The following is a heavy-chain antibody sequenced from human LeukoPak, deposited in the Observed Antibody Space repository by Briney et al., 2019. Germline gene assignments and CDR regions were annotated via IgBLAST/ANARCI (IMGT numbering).Heavy chain of an antibody. CDR2: ITWNGDYT. CDR1: GFTFDDYG. Sequence: GGSLRLSCAASGFTFDDYGMSWVRQAPGKGLEWVSTITWNGDYTAYADSVKGRFTISRDNAKNSLYVQMNSLSPDDTALYYCARSSATVTTRFFDLWGRGTTVTVSS. CDR3: ARSSATVTTRFFDL. V-gene: IGHV3-20*04. D-gene: IGHD4-17*01. J-gene: IGHJ2*01.